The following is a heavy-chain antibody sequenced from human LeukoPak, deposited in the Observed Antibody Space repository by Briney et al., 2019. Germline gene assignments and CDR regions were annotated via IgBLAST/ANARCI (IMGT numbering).Heavy chain of an antibody. V-gene: IGHV4-30-4*08. D-gene: IGHD1-26*01. CDR3: ARGELQDAFDI. Sequence: SETLSLTCTVSGGSISSGDYYWSWIRQPPGKGLEWIGYIYYSGSTYYNPSLKSRVTISVDTSKNQFSLKLSSVTAADTAVYYCARGELQDAFDIWGQGTMVTVSS. CDR2: IYYSGST. J-gene: IGHJ3*02. CDR1: GGSISSGDYY.